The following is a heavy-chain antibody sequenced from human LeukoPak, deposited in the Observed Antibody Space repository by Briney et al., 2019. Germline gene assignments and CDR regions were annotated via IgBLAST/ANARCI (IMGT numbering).Heavy chain of an antibody. CDR2: IYPGNSDT. CDR1: GYTFTNYW. D-gene: IGHD6-13*01. CDR3: ARQSQGGGSRWYFY. Sequence: KISCKASGYTFTNYWIGWVRQMPGKGLEWMGLIYPGNSDTRYSPSFQGQVTISADKSINTAYPQWSTLKASDSAMFYCARQSQGGGSRWYFYWGQGTLVTVSS. J-gene: IGHJ4*02. V-gene: IGHV5-51*01.